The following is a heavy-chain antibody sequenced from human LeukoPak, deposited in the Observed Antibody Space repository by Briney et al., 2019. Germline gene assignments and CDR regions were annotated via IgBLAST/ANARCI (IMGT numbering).Heavy chain of an antibody. CDR1: GFTFSSYA. J-gene: IGHJ4*02. CDR2: ISGSGGST. CDR3: ARDPVSTGLQINSDF. Sequence: PGGSLRLSCAASGFTFSSYAMSWVRQAPGKGLEWVSAISGSGGSTYYADSVKGRFTISRDNSKNTLYLQMDSLRAEDTALYYCARDPVSTGLQINSDFWGQGTLVTVSS. V-gene: IGHV3-23*01. D-gene: IGHD1-1*01.